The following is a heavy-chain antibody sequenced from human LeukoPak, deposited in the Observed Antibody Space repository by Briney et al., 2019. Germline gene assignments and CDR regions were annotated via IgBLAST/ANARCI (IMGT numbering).Heavy chain of an antibody. CDR2: INPNSGGT. CDR1: GYTFTNYY. CDR3: ARGDAPIAWFDP. V-gene: IGHV1-2*02. J-gene: IGHJ5*02. Sequence: ASVTVSCKASGYTFTNYYMHWVRQAPGQGLEWMGWINPNSGGTNYAQKFQGRVTMTRDTSISTAYMELSRLRSDDTAVYYCARGDAPIAWFDPWGQGTLVTVSS. D-gene: IGHD2-2*01.